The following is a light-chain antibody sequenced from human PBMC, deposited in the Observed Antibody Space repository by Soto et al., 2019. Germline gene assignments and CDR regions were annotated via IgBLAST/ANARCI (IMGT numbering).Light chain of an antibody. V-gene: IGKV3-11*01. Sequence: EIVLIQSPATLSLSPGERATLSCRASQSVSTYLVWYQQKPGQAPRLLIYDASNRATGIPARFSGSGSGTDFTLTISGLEPEDFAVYYCQQRSNWPPALTFGGGTKVDIK. CDR3: QQRSNWPPALT. CDR1: QSVSTY. CDR2: DAS. J-gene: IGKJ4*01.